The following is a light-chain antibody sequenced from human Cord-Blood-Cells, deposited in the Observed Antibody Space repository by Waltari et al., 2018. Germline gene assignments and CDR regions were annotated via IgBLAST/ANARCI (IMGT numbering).Light chain of an antibody. CDR1: SSDVGGSHY. J-gene: IGLJ2*01. V-gene: IGLV2-11*01. CDR3: CSYAGSYTLV. CDR2: DVS. Sequence: QSALTQPRSVAGSPGQSVPISCTGPSSDVGGSHYVSWYQQHTGKAPKLMSYDVSKRPSGVPDRFSGSKSGNTASLTISGLQAEDEADYYCCSYAGSYTLVFGGGTKLTVL.